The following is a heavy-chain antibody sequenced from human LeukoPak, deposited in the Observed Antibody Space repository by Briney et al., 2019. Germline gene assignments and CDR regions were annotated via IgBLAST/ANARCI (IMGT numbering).Heavy chain of an antibody. CDR2: IHYSGST. D-gene: IGHD3-9*01. Sequence: PSETLSLTCTVSGGSISDSSYYWGWIRQPPGKGLEWIASIHYSGSTYYNPSLKSRVTISVDTSKNQFSMKLTSVTAADTAVYYCVRGLKTVYDILTGHYKGVAYFDYWGQGTLVTVSS. J-gene: IGHJ4*02. CDR1: GGSISDSSYY. V-gene: IGHV4-39*01. CDR3: VRGLKTVYDILTGHYKGVAYFDY.